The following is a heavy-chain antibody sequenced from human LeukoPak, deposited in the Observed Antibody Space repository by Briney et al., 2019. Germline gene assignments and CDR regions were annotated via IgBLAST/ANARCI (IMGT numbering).Heavy chain of an antibody. V-gene: IGHV3-30*18. J-gene: IGHJ3*02. Sequence: GRSLRLSCAASGFTFSSYGMHWVRQAPGKGLEWVTVVSDDGSNKYFADSVKGRFSISRDNSKNTMYLQMNSLRAEDTAVYYCAKGVWSSGPDAFDIWGQGTMVTVSS. CDR1: GFTFSSYG. D-gene: IGHD6-19*01. CDR2: VSDDGSNK. CDR3: AKGVWSSGPDAFDI.